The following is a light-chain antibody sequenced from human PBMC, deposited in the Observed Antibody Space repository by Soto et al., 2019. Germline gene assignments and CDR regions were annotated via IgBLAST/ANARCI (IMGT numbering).Light chain of an antibody. V-gene: IGLV2-14*01. CDR2: EVS. CDR1: SSDVGGYNF. CDR3: SSYTTSSTYV. J-gene: IGLJ1*01. Sequence: SALTQPASVSGSPGQSITISCTGTSSDVGGYNFVSWYQQHPGKAPKLMIYEVSNRPSGVSSRFSGSKSGNTASLTISGLQAEDEADYSCSSYTTSSTYVFGTGTKLTVL.